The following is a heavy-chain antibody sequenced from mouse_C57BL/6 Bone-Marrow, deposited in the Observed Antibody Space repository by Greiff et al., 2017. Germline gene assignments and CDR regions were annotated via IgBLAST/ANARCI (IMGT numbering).Heavy chain of an antibody. D-gene: IGHD2-4*01. V-gene: IGHV1-15*01. J-gene: IGHJ1*03. Sequence: QVQLKESGAELVRPGASVTLSCKASGYTFTDYEMHWVKQTPVHGLEWIGAIDPETGGTASTQKFQGKAILTAAKSSSTAYMELRSLTSEDSAVYYCTRNGGSTMMTSRGDGDVWGTGTTVTVSS. CDR3: TRNGGSTMMTSRGDGDV. CDR2: IDPETGGT. CDR1: GYTFTDYE.